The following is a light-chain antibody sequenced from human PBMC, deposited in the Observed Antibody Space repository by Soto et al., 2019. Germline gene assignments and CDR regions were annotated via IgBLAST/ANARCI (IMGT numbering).Light chain of an antibody. CDR1: QSFSSIY. J-gene: IGKJ1*01. CDR2: GAS. V-gene: IGKV3-20*01. CDR3: QQYGSSPSCT. Sequence: EIVLTQSPGTLSLSPGERATLSCRASQSFSSIYLAWYQQKPGQAPRLLIYGASSRATGIPDRFSGSGSGTDFTLTISRLEPEDFAVYYCQQYGSSPSCTFGQGTKVDIK.